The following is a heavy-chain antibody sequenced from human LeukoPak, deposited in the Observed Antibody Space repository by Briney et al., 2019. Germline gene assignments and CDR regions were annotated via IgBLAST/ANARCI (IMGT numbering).Heavy chain of an antibody. Sequence: GGSLRLSCAASGFTFSSFAMSWVRQAPEKGLEWVSTISSSGTTTYYVDSVKGRFTISRDNAKNSLYLQMNSLRAEDTALYYCARMIPDDAFDIWGQGTMVTVSS. V-gene: IGHV3-23*01. J-gene: IGHJ3*02. CDR2: ISSSGTTT. D-gene: IGHD3-16*01. CDR3: ARMIPDDAFDI. CDR1: GFTFSSFA.